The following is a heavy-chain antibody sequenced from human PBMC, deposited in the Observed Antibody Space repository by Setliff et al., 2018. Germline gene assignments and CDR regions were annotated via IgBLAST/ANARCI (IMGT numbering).Heavy chain of an antibody. V-gene: IGHV4-59*01. D-gene: IGHD3-16*01. J-gene: IGHJ5*02. CDR2: IYTGST. CDR3: ARALRSPLGGTAFVPVHFDP. CDR1: GMSITSYY. Sequence: SETLSLTCSVSGMSITSYYLSWIRQSPGRGLEWIGYIYTGSTTYSPPLKSRVTISPDTSKNQFHLTVKSVTEADTAVYYCARALRSPLGGTAFVPVHFDPWGQGILVTVPQ.